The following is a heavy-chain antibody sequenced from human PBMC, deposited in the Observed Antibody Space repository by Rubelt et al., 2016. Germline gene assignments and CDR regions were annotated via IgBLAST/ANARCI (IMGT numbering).Heavy chain of an antibody. CDR2: ISSGGST. D-gene: IGHD6-6*01. CDR1: GFTVSSHY. CDR3: AKDMDSSYNYFDY. J-gene: IGHJ4*02. V-gene: IGHV3-53*01. Sequence: EVQLVESGGGLIQPGGSLRLSCAASGFTVSSHYMSWVRQAPGKGLEWVAVISSGGSTLKADSGKGGFTIARDNSKNTLYLQMNSLRAEDTAVYYCAKDMDSSYNYFDYWGQGTLVTVSS.